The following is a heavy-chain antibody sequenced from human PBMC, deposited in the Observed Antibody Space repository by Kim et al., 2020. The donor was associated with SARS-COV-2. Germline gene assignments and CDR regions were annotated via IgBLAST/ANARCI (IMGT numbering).Heavy chain of an antibody. CDR1: GGSLNSGKYF. Sequence: SETLSLTCSVSGGSLNSGKYFWGWVRQPPGKGLEWIGSIYFTGSTYYNPSLKNRLTISVYTSKNQFSLSLSSVTAADTGVYFCARHYAAAAAYGFDVWGPGTTVTVSS. J-gene: IGHJ6*02. CDR2: IYFTGST. D-gene: IGHD6-13*01. CDR3: ARHYAAAAAYGFDV. V-gene: IGHV4-39*01.